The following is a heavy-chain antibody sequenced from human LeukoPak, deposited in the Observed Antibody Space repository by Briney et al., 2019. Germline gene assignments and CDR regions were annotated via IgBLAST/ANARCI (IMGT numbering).Heavy chain of an antibody. D-gene: IGHD6-6*01. V-gene: IGHV3-21*06. CDR3: ARDRYGSSVGGMDV. J-gene: IGHJ6*02. CDR2: ISSSGKYV. Sequence: GGSLRLSCSGSGFAISTYSMNRVRQAPGKGLQWVSSISSSGKYVYYEDSVKGRFTLSRDDAKNELFLQMNSLRPEDTAVYYCARDRYGSSVGGMDVWGQGTTVTVSS. CDR1: GFAISTYS.